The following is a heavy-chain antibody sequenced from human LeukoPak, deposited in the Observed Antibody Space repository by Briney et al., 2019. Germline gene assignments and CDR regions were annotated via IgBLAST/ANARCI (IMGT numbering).Heavy chain of an antibody. J-gene: IGHJ4*02. Sequence: PSETLSLTCTVSNDSISSSINYWGWIRQPPGKGLEWIGTIYHSGSAYYNPSLKSRVTISVSTSKNQLSLRLTSVTATDSAVYYCARSVAVAGTFEYWGQGTPVTVSS. CDR1: NDSISSSINY. V-gene: IGHV4-39*01. CDR3: ARSVAVAGTFEY. CDR2: IYHSGSA. D-gene: IGHD6-19*01.